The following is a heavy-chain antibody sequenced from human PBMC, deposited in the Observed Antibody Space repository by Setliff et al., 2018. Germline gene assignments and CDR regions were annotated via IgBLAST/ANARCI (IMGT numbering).Heavy chain of an antibody. D-gene: IGHD3-3*01. CDR2: INHSGST. Sequence: SETLSLTCAVYGGSFSTYYWIWIRQPPGKGLEWIGEINHSGSTNYNPSLKSRVTIPVDTSKNQFSLKLSSVTAADTAVYHCARGKTFFGAFIRAFDIWGQGRMVTVSS. V-gene: IGHV4-34*01. CDR3: ARGKTFFGAFIRAFDI. J-gene: IGHJ3*02. CDR1: GGSFSTYY.